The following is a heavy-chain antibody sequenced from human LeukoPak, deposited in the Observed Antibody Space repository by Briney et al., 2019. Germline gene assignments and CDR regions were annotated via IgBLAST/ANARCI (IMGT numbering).Heavy chain of an antibody. CDR2: ISSDGTYT. CDR3: ARGRGSSGGYYVGDF. V-gene: IGHV3-74*01. CDR1: GFTFSSHL. D-gene: IGHD1-26*01. J-gene: IGHJ4*02. Sequence: GGSLRLSCAASGFTFSSHLMHWVRQAPGKGLVWVSRISSDGTYTNYADSVRGRFTISRDNAKNTLYLQMNSLRAEDRAVYYCARGRGSSGGYYVGDFWGQGTLVTVSS.